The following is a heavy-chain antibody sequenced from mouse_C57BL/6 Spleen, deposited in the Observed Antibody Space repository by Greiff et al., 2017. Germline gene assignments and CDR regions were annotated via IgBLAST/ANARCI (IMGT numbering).Heavy chain of an antibody. V-gene: IGHV1-69*01. CDR1: GYTFTSYW. D-gene: IGHD1-1*02. CDR3: ARYYDYNAMDY. CDR2: IDPSDSYT. Sequence: QVQLQQSGAELVMPGASVKLSCKASGYTFTSYWMHWVKQRPGQGLEWIGEIDPSDSYTNYNQKFKGKSTLTVDKSSSTAYMQLSSLTSEDSAVYYCARYYDYNAMDYWGQGTSVTVSS. J-gene: IGHJ4*01.